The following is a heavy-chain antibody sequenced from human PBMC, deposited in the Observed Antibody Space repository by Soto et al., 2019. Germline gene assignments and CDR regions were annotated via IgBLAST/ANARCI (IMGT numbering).Heavy chain of an antibody. V-gene: IGHV3-30-3*01. Sequence: LRLSFAASGFTFSSYAMHWVRQAPGKGLEWVAVISYDGSNKYYADSVKGRFTISRDNSKNTLYLQMNSLRAEDTAVYYCARDYYHDSSGYYYTDWGQGTLVTVSS. CDR2: ISYDGSNK. CDR3: ARDYYHDSSGYYYTD. D-gene: IGHD3-22*01. J-gene: IGHJ4*02. CDR1: GFTFSSYA.